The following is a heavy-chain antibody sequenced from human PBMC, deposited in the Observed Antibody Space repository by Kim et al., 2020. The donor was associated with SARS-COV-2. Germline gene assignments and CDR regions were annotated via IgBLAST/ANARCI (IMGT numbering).Heavy chain of an antibody. CDR2: MSYDGSVK. CDR3: TRGAVSGNDAFGV. D-gene: IGHD6-19*01. V-gene: IGHV3-30*03. CDR1: GFTLTKYG. J-gene: IGHJ3*01. Sequence: GGSLRLSCEASGFTLTKYGMHWVRQAPGTGLEWVAFMSYDGSVKYYEETVKGRFTISIDTSKNTLFLQMDSLRAEDTAVYYCTRGAVSGNDAFGVWGQGSLVTVSS.